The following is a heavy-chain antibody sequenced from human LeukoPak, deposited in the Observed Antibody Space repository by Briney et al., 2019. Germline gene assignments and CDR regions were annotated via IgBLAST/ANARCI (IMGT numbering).Heavy chain of an antibody. J-gene: IGHJ4*02. V-gene: IGHV3-21*01. CDR2: ISSSSSYI. Sequence: GGSLRLSCAASGFTFSSYSMNWVRQAPGKGLEWVSSISSSSSYIYYADSVKGRFTISRDNAKNSLYLQVNSLRAEDTAVYYCARGSIGDWNVYWGQGTLVTVSS. CDR1: GFTFSSYS. D-gene: IGHD1-1*01. CDR3: ARGSIGDWNVY.